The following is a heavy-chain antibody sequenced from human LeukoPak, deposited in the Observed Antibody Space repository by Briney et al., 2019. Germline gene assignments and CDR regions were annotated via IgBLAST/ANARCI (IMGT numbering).Heavy chain of an antibody. CDR3: ARDEAYYGMDV. Sequence: GGSLRLSCAASGFTFSSYSMNWVRQAPGKGLEWVSYISSSSSTIYYADSVKGRFTISRDNAKNSLYLQMDSLRAEDTAVYYCARDEAYYGMDVWGQGTTVTVSS. V-gene: IGHV3-48*04. CDR1: GFTFSSYS. J-gene: IGHJ6*02. CDR2: ISSSSSTI.